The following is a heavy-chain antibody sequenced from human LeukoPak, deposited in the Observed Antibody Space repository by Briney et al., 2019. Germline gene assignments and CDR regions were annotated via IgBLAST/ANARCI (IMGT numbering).Heavy chain of an antibody. J-gene: IGHJ5*02. CDR2: ISYDGSNK. Sequence: GGSLRLSCAASGFTFSSYAMHWVRQAPGKGLERVAVISYDGSNKYYADSVKGRFTISRDNSKNTPYLQMNSLRAEDTAVYYCARDQRYSYGYSSNWFDPWGQGTLVTVSS. CDR1: GFTFSSYA. V-gene: IGHV3-30*04. D-gene: IGHD5-18*01. CDR3: ARDQRYSYGYSSNWFDP.